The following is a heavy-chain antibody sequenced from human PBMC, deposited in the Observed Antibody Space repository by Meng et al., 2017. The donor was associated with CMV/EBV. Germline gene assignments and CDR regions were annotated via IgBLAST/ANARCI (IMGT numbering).Heavy chain of an antibody. CDR2: ISWDSSNI. CDR1: GFRFDDYG. V-gene: IGHV3-9*01. D-gene: IGHD3-16*01. CDR3: VRAMGLGFYYYGMDV. Sequence: SLKISCAASGFRFDDYGMHWVRLPPGKGLEWVSGISWDSSNIDYADSVKGRFTISRDNAKNSLYLQMNSLRLEDTASYFRVRAMGLGFYYYGMDVWGQGTTVTVSS. J-gene: IGHJ6*02.